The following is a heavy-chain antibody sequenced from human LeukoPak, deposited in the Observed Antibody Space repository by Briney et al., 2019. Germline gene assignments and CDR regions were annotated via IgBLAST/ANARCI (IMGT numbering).Heavy chain of an antibody. J-gene: IGHJ5*02. CDR1: GGSISSSSYY. CDR2: IYYSGST. CDR3: ARPVCSSTSCYKEGNWFDP. Sequence: PSETLSLTCTVSGGSISSSSYYWGWIRQPPGKWLEWIGSIYYSGSTYYNPSLKSRVTISVDTSKNQFSLKLSSVTAADTAVYYCARPVCSSTSCYKEGNWFDPWGQGTLVTVSS. D-gene: IGHD2-2*02. V-gene: IGHV4-39*01.